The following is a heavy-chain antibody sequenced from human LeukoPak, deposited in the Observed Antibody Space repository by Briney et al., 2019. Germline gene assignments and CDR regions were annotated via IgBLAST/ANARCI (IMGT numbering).Heavy chain of an antibody. Sequence: GGSLRLSCAASGFTFTDYYMSWIRQAPGKGLEWVSAISGSGSYTDYADSVKGRFTISKDNSKNTVYMRMSSLRAEDTAVYYCARFALKTPPTDWGQGTLVTVSS. V-gene: IGHV3-11*06. CDR3: ARFALKTPPTD. J-gene: IGHJ4*02. CDR2: ISGSGSYT. CDR1: GFTFTDYY.